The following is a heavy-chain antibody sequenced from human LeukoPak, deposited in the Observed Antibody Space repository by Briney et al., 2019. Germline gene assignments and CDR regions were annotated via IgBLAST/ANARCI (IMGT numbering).Heavy chain of an antibody. Sequence: GSLRLSCAASGFTFSSYAMSWVRQAPGKGLEWVSAISGSGGSTYYADSVKGRFTISRDNSKNTLYLQMNSLRAEDTAVYYCAKDLRGRIAVAGYNWFDPWGQGTLVTVSS. V-gene: IGHV3-23*01. CDR3: AKDLRGRIAVAGYNWFDP. CDR2: ISGSGGST. J-gene: IGHJ5*02. CDR1: GFTFSSYA. D-gene: IGHD6-19*01.